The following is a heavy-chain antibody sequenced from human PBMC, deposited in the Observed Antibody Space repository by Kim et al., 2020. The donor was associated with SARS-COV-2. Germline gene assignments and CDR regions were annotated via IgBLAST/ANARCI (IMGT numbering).Heavy chain of an antibody. J-gene: IGHJ6*02. Sequence: GGSLRLSCAASGFTVSSNYMSWVRQAPGKGLEWVSVIYSGGSTYYADSVKGRFTISRHNSKNTLYLQMNSLRAEDTAVYYCASRTLIAVAGTFASGMDVWGQGTTVTVSS. CDR3: ASRTLIAVAGTFASGMDV. V-gene: IGHV3-53*04. CDR1: GFTVSSNY. CDR2: IYSGGST. D-gene: IGHD6-19*01.